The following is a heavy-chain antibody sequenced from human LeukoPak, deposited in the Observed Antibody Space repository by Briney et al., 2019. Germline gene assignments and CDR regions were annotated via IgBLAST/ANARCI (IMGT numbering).Heavy chain of an antibody. V-gene: IGHV4-31*03. CDR1: GGSISSGGYY. CDR2: IYYSGST. CDR3: ARFPSFYDLSGAANAFDI. D-gene: IGHD2-15*01. J-gene: IGHJ3*02. Sequence: PSETLSLTCTVSGGSISSGGYYWSWIRQHPGKGLEWIGYIYYSGSTYYNPSLKSRVTISVDTSKNQFSLKLSSVTAADTAVYYCARFPSFYDLSGAANAFDIWGQGTMVIVSS.